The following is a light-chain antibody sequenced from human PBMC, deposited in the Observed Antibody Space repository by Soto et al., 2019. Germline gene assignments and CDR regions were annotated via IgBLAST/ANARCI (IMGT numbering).Light chain of an antibody. CDR1: SSSVGHES. Sequence: QSALTQPPSVSAAPGQRVTISCSGSSSSVGHESVSWYQSLPGTAPKLLIYDNYKRPSGIPDRFSGSQSGTSATLGITGLQTGDEADYYCGTWDTTLNVWVFGGGTKLTVL. V-gene: IGLV1-51*01. CDR3: GTWDTTLNVWV. CDR2: DNY. J-gene: IGLJ3*02.